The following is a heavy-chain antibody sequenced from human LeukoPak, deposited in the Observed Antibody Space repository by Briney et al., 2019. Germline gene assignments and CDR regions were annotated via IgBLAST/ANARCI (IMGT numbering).Heavy chain of an antibody. J-gene: IGHJ4*02. CDR2: INWNGGST. CDR3: ARGPTRGYYDSSGRVYYFDY. V-gene: IGHV3-20*04. CDR1: GFTFDDYG. Sequence: GGSLRLSCAASGFTFDDYGMSWVRQAPGKGLEWVSGINWNGGSTGYADSVKGRFPISRDNAKNSLYLQMNSLRAEDTALYYCARGPTRGYYDSSGRVYYFDYWGQGTLVTVSS. D-gene: IGHD3-22*01.